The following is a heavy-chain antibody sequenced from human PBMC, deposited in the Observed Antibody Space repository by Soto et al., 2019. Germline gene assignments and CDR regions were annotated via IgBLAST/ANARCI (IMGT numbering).Heavy chain of an antibody. J-gene: IGHJ6*03. CDR2: IYYSGST. CDR1: GGSISSYY. CDR3: ARLGIAAACYGSYYYYMYV. V-gene: IGHV4-59*08. D-gene: IGHD6-13*01. Sequence: PSETLSLTCTVSGGSISSYYWSWILQPPGKGLEWIGYIYYSGSTNYNPSLKSRVTISVDTSKNQFSLKLSSVTAADTAVYYCARLGIAAACYGSYYYYMYVWGKGTTVTVS.